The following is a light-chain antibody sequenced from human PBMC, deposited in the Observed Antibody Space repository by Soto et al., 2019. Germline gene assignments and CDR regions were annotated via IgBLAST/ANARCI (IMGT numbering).Light chain of an antibody. CDR2: DAS. CDR1: QGISTF. V-gene: IGKV1-33*01. J-gene: IGKJ5*01. Sequence: DSQMTQSPSSLSTSVGDRVTITCRASQGISTFLNWYQQKPGKAPKLLMYDASNLDRGVPSRFSGSGSGTHFTFTISSLQPEDFATYYCQQYENLPVTFGQGTRLEIK. CDR3: QQYENLPVT.